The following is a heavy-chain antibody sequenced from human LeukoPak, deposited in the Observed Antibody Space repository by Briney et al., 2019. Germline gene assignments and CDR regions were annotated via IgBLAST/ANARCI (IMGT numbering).Heavy chain of an antibody. Sequence: KPSETLSLTCTVSGGSISSSNYYWGWIRQPPGKGLEWIASIYYSGSTYYSPSLKSRVTISVDTSRNQFSLKLSSVTAADTAVYYCARDQGGSGSYRFGDAFDIWGQGTMVTVSS. CDR3: ARDQGGSGSYRFGDAFDI. D-gene: IGHD3-10*01. V-gene: IGHV4-39*07. J-gene: IGHJ3*02. CDR2: IYYSGST. CDR1: GGSISSSNYY.